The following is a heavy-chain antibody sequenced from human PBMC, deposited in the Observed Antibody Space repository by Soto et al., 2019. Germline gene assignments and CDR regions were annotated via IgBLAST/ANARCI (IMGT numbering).Heavy chain of an antibody. Sequence: SETLSLTCAVSGGSISSGGYSWSWIRQPPGKGLEWIGYIYHSGSTYYNTSLKSRVTISVDRSKNQFSLKLSSVTAADTAVYYCARVPGPWGQGSLVTVSS. CDR2: IYHSGST. J-gene: IGHJ5*02. V-gene: IGHV4-30-2*01. CDR3: ARVPGP. CDR1: GGSISSGGYS.